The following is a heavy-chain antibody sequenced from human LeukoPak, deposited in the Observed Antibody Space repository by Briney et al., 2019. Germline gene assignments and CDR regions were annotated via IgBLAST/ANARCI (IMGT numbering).Heavy chain of an antibody. V-gene: IGHV1-46*01. J-gene: IGHJ6*02. CDR1: GYTFTSYG. CDR2: INPSGGST. Sequence: GASVKVSCKASGYTFTSYGISWVRQAPGQGLEWMGIINPSGGSTSYAQKFQGRVTMTRDTSTSTVYMELSSLRSEDTAVYYCARLRVYGITGTHRGGGLSYYGMDVWGQGTTVTVSS. D-gene: IGHD1-20*01. CDR3: ARLRVYGITGTHRGGGLSYYGMDV.